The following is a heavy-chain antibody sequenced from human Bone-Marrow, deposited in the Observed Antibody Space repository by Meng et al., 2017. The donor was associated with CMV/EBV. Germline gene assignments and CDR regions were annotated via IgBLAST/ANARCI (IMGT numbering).Heavy chain of an antibody. CDR3: ARDYSFIVGATEAFDI. CDR2: INWNGGGT. J-gene: IGHJ3*02. CDR1: GFTIDDYG. V-gene: IGHV3-20*04. Sequence: GSLKLPCPCSGFTIDDYGMSRVRQAPGKGLEWGSGINWNGGGTGYADSVKGRFTISRDNAKNSLYLQMNSLRAEDTALYYCARDYSFIVGATEAFDIWGQGTMVTVSS. D-gene: IGHD1-26*01.